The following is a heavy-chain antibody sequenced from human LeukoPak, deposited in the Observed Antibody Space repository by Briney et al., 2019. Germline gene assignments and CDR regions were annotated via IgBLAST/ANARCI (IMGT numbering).Heavy chain of an antibody. J-gene: IGHJ4*02. V-gene: IGHV3-21*01. Sequence: GGSLRLSCAASGFTFSNYKMNWVRQAPGKGLEWVSSISSTSTYINYADSVKGRFTISRDNAKNSLYLQMNSLTAEDSAVYYCASRRGSNRLFDYWGQGTLVTVSS. CDR2: ISSTSTYI. D-gene: IGHD1-26*01. CDR3: ASRRGSNRLFDY. CDR1: GFTFSNYK.